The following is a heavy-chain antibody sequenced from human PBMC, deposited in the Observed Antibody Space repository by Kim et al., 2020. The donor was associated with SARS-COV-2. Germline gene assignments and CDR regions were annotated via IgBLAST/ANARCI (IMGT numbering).Heavy chain of an antibody. J-gene: IGHJ4*02. CDR3: ARASRVVSSSWYFY. V-gene: IGHV4-34*01. CDR2: INHSGST. Sequence: SETLSLTCAVYGGSFSGYYWSWIRQPPGKGLEWIGEINHSGSTNYNPSLKSRVTISVDTSKNQFSLKLSSVTAADTAVYYCARASRVVSSSWYFYWGQGTLVTVSS. D-gene: IGHD6-13*01. CDR1: GGSFSGYY.